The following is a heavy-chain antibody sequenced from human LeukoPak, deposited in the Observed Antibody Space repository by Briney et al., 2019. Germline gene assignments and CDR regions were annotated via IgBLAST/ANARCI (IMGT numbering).Heavy chain of an antibody. Sequence: PSQTLSLTCTVSGGSISSGGYYWRWIRQPPGKGLEWIGYIYHSGSTYYNPSLKSRVTISVDRSKNQFSLKLSSVTAADTAVYYCARVLTGTIDYWGQGTLVTVSS. V-gene: IGHV4-30-2*01. CDR2: IYHSGST. CDR3: ARVLTGTIDY. D-gene: IGHD1-7*01. CDR1: GGSISSGGYY. J-gene: IGHJ4*02.